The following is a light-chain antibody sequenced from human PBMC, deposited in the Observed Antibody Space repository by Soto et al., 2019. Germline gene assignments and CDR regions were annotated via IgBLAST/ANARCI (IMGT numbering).Light chain of an antibody. CDR1: QSISSY. CDR3: QHSYSTPLT. J-gene: IGKJ4*01. CDR2: AAS. V-gene: IGKV1-39*01. Sequence: DIQMTQSPSSLSASVGDRVTITCRASQSISSYLNWYQQKPGKAPKLLIYAASSLQSGVPSRFSGSGSGTDVTLTISSLQPEDFATYYCQHSYSTPLTCGGGPKVEIK.